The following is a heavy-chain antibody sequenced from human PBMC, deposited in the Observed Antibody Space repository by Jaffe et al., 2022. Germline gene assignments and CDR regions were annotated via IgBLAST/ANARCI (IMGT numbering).Heavy chain of an antibody. CDR2: IRFDGTNY. Sequence: QVQLVESGGGVVQPGGSLRLSCAASGFIFNSYGMHWVRQAPGKGLDWVSFIRFDGTNYYYADSVKGRFTISRDNSRNTLYLQMNSLRAEDTAVYFCAKAMTAVTTSTSFDYWGQGTLVTVSS. CDR3: AKAMTAVTTSTSFDY. D-gene: IGHD4-17*01. CDR1: GFIFNSYG. J-gene: IGHJ4*02. V-gene: IGHV3-30*02.